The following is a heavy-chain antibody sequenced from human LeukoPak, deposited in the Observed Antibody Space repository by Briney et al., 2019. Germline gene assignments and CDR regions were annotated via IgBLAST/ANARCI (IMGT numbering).Heavy chain of an antibody. V-gene: IGHV4-61*02. Sequence: SETLSLTCTVSGGSISSGSYYWSWIRQPAGKGLEWIGRIYTSGSTNYNPSLKSRVTMSVDTSKNQFSLKLSSVTAADTAVYYCARVVHSGSYFFDSWGQGTLVTVSS. CDR1: GGSISSGSYY. CDR3: ARVVHSGSYFFDS. CDR2: IYTSGST. J-gene: IGHJ4*02. D-gene: IGHD1-26*01.